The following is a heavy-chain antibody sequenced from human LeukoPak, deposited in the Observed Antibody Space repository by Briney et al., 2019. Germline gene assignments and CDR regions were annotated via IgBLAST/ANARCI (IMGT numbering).Heavy chain of an antibody. Sequence: GGSLRLSCAASGFTFSTYGMSWVRQAPGRGLEWVSGISGSGSHTYYADSVKGRFTISRDNSKNTQYLQMNSLRAEDTAVYYCAKDRSWLSFLEYWGQGTVVTVSS. CDR1: GFTFSTYG. J-gene: IGHJ4*02. CDR2: ISGSGSHT. CDR3: AKDRSWLSFLEY. D-gene: IGHD3-22*01. V-gene: IGHV3-23*01.